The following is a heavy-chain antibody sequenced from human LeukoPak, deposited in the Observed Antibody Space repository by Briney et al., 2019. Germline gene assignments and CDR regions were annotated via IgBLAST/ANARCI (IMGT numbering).Heavy chain of an antibody. CDR2: IYHNGNT. V-gene: IGHV4-59*01. Sequence: PSETLSLTCTVSSGSISTYYWSWIRQPPGKGLEWIGYIYHNGNTNYNPSLKSRVTLSVDTSKNQFSLKLSSVTAADAAVYYCARDGYSGNDGLWGQGTLVTVSS. CDR1: SGSISTYY. CDR3: ARDGYSGNDGL. J-gene: IGHJ4*02. D-gene: IGHD5-12*01.